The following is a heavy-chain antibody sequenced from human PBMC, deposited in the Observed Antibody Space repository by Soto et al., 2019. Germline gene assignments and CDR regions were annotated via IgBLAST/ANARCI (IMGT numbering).Heavy chain of an antibody. CDR1: GYSFTSYW. V-gene: IGHV5-51*01. CDR3: ARTRQGVYYYYGMDV. D-gene: IGHD3-16*01. Sequence: GESLKISCKGSGYSFTSYWIGWVRQMPGKGLEWMGIIYPGDSDTRYSPSFQGQVTISADKSISTAYLQWSSLKASDTAMYYCARTRQGVYYYYGMDVWGQGTTVTVSS. J-gene: IGHJ6*02. CDR2: IYPGDSDT.